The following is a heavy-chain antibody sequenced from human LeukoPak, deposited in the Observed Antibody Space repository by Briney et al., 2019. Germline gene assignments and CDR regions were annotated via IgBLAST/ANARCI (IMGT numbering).Heavy chain of an antibody. Sequence: SQTLSLTCTVSGGPFSSGEYAWSWIRQPSGKGLEGIGYIYHSGSTFYNPSLKSRVTLSVDRSKNQFSLKLSSVTAADTAVYYCARAILNYYYYGIDVWGKGTTVTVSS. CDR1: GGPFSSGEYA. J-gene: IGHJ6*04. CDR2: IYHSGST. CDR3: ARAILNYYYYGIDV. V-gene: IGHV4-30-2*01.